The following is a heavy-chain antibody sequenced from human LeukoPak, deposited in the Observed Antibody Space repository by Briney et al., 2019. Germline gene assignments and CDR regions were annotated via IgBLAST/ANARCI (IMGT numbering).Heavy chain of an antibody. J-gene: IGHJ3*02. D-gene: IGHD3-22*01. CDR2: ISYDGSNK. CDR1: GFTFSSYG. CDR3: ARGLNYDSSGDAFDI. V-gene: IGHV3-30*03. Sequence: GGSLRLSCAASGFTFSSYGVHWVRQAPGKGLEWVAVISYDGSNKYYADSVKGRFTISRDNSKNTLYLQMNSLRAEDTAVYYCARGLNYDSSGDAFDIWGQGTMVTVSS.